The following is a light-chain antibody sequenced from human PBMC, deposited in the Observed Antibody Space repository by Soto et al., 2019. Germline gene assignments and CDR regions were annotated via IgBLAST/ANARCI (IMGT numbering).Light chain of an antibody. CDR2: GAS. Sequence: EVFLTKNPATLSLSPGEKATLSCRAIQSVSSSYLAWYQQKPGQAPRLLIYGASTRATGIPDRFSGSGSGTDFTLTISRLEPEDFAVYYCQQYGSSPPITFGQGTRLEIK. V-gene: IGKV3-20*01. CDR3: QQYGSSPPIT. J-gene: IGKJ5*01. CDR1: QSVSSSY.